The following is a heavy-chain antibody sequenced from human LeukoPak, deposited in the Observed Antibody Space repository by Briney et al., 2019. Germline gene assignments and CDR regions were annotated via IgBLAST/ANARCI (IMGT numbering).Heavy chain of an antibody. CDR2: IYYSGST. CDR3: ARVTGYMTEDYFDY. Sequence: SETLSLTCTVSGYSISSGYFWGGIRRPPGKGLEGIGYIYYSGSTNYNPSLKRRVTISGDTSKNQFSLRLSSVTAADTAVYYCARVTGYMTEDYFDYWGQGTLITVSS. V-gene: IGHV4-61*01. D-gene: IGHD6-13*01. CDR1: GYSISSGYF. J-gene: IGHJ4*02.